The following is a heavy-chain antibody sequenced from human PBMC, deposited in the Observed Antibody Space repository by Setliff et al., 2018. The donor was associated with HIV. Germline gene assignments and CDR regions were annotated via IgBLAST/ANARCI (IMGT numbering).Heavy chain of an antibody. CDR2: IYYSGST. V-gene: IGHV4-59*11. CDR1: GGSTRGHY. J-gene: IGHJ5*02. Sequence: PSETLSLTCTVSGGSTRGHYWSWIRQPPGKGLEWIGTIYYSGSTYYKPSLKSRGTISVDTSKNQFYLKLNSVTAADSAVYYCTLTSRLDGYFDPWGQGTLVTVSS. CDR3: TLTSRLDGYFDP. D-gene: IGHD5-12*01.